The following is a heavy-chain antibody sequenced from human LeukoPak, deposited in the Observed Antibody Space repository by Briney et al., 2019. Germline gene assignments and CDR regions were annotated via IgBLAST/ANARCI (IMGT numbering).Heavy chain of an antibody. V-gene: IGHV4-59*12. CDR3: ARDLRQQLDSNYFDY. J-gene: IGHJ4*02. CDR1: DGSITNND. Sequence: SETLSLTCTVSDGSITNNDWSWVRQTRGKGLEFIGYVHYSGTTNYNPSLRSRVTISVDTSKNQFSLKLSSVTAADTAVYYCARDLRQQLDSNYFDYWGQGTLVTVSS. CDR2: VHYSGTT. D-gene: IGHD6-13*01.